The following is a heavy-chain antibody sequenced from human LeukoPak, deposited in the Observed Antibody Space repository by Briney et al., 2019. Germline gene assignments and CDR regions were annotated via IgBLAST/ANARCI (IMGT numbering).Heavy chain of an antibody. CDR2: ISGSGGST. CDR3: AREPRGGIAARRGTDY. D-gene: IGHD6-6*01. CDR1: GFTFSSYA. Sequence: GGSLRLSCAASGFTFSSYAMSWVRQAPGKGLAWVSAISGSGGSTYYADSVKGRFTISRDNAKNSLYLQMNSLRAEDTAVYYCAREPRGGIAARRGTDYWGQGTLVTVSS. V-gene: IGHV3-23*01. J-gene: IGHJ4*02.